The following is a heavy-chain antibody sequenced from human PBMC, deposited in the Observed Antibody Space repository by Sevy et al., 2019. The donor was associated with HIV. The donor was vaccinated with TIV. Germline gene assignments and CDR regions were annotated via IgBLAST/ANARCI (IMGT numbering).Heavy chain of an antibody. CDR1: GFTLSDYY. V-gene: IGHV3-11*01. J-gene: IGHJ6*02. Sequence: WGSLRLSCAASGFTLSDYYMSWIRQAPGKGLEWVSYISGSDNTKYYADSVKGRFTIPRDNAKNSLYLQMNSLRAEDTAVYYCARDHVKDGDLGDYYYFAMDVWGQGTTVTVSS. CDR2: ISGSDNTK. D-gene: IGHD4-17*01. CDR3: ARDHVKDGDLGDYYYFAMDV.